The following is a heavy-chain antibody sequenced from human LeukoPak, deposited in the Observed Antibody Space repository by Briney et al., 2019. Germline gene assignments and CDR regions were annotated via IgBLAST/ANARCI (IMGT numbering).Heavy chain of an antibody. CDR3: ARDAGYCTNGVCASGNWFDP. Sequence: ASVKVSCKASGGTFSSYAIRWVRQAPGQGLEWMGGIIPIFGTANYAQKFQGRVTITADESTSTAYMELSSLRSEDTAVYYCARDAGYCTNGVCASGNWFDPWGQGTLVSVSS. J-gene: IGHJ5*02. CDR2: IIPIFGTA. V-gene: IGHV1-69*01. CDR1: GGTFSSYA. D-gene: IGHD2-8*01.